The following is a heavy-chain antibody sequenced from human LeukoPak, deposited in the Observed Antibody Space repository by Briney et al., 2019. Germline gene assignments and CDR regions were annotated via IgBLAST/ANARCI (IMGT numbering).Heavy chain of an antibody. CDR1: GYTFTSYV. J-gene: IGHJ6*03. D-gene: IGHD2/OR15-2a*01. CDR3: ARGGRFYRPHYYYYMDV. CDR2: MNPNSGNT. V-gene: IGHV1-8*03. Sequence: VASVKVSCKASGYTFTSYVINWVRQATGQGLEWMGWMNPNSGNTGYAQKFQGRVTITRNTSISTAYMELSSLRSEDTAVYYCARGGRFYRPHYYYYMDVWGKGTTVTVSS.